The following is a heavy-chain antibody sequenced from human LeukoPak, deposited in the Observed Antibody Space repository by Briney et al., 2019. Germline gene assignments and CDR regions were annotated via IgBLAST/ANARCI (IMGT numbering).Heavy chain of an antibody. Sequence: SETLSLICTVSGGSISSYYWSWIRQPAGKGLEWIGRIYTSGSTNYNPSLKSRVTMSVDTSKNQFSLKLSSVTAADTAVYYCARDTSSSWYGWFDPWGQGTLVTVSS. D-gene: IGHD6-13*01. CDR2: IYTSGST. V-gene: IGHV4-4*07. CDR3: ARDTSSSWYGWFDP. CDR1: GGSISSYY. J-gene: IGHJ5*02.